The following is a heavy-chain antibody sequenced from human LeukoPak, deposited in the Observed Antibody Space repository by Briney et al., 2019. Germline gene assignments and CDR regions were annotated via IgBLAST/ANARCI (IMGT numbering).Heavy chain of an antibody. J-gene: IGHJ6*02. Sequence: GESLRLSCAASGFTVSSNYMSWVRQAPGKGLECISVIYSGGSTYYADSVKGRLTISRDNSKNTLYLQMNSLRAEDTAVYYCARDALLWFGDGWYYYGMDVWGQGTTITVSS. D-gene: IGHD3-10*01. CDR1: GFTVSSNY. CDR2: IYSGGST. CDR3: ARDALLWFGDGWYYYGMDV. V-gene: IGHV3-53*01.